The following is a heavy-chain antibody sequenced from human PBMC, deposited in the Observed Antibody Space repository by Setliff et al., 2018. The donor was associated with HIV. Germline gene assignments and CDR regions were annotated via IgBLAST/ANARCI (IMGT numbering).Heavy chain of an antibody. CDR1: GYTLTELS. Sequence: ASVKVSCKVSGYTLTELSMHWVRQAPGKGLEWMGGSDPEDGNKMYAQKLQGRVTMTEDTSTDTAYMELRSLRSDDTAVYYCAREIGDYYDSSGYYPPTDYYYGMDVWGQGTTVTVSS. V-gene: IGHV1-24*01. CDR3: AREIGDYYDSSGYYPPTDYYYGMDV. CDR2: SDPEDGNK. D-gene: IGHD3-22*01. J-gene: IGHJ6*02.